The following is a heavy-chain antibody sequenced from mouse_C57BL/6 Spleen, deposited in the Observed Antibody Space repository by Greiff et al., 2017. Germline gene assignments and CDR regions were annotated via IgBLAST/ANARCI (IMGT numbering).Heavy chain of an antibody. CDR1: GFNIQDYY. D-gene: IGHD2-12*01. J-gene: IGHJ3*01. V-gene: IGHV14-2*01. Sequence: VQLKQSGAELVKPGASVKLSCPASGFNIQDYYMHWVKQRTEQGLEWIGRIDPEDGETKSGPKFQGKATITADTSSNTAYLQLSSLPSEDTAVYYGALTTGAYWGQGTLVTVSA. CDR2: IDPEDGET. CDR3: ALTTGAY.